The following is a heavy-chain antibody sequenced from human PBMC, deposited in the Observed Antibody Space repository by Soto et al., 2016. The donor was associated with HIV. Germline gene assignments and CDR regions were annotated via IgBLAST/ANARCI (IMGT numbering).Heavy chain of an antibody. CDR3: ARGHRSDWYVGNSGSWNT. V-gene: IGHV3-48*04. CDR2: TSSSSSTI. Sequence: EVQLVESGGGLVQPGGSLRLSCAASGFTFSSYSMNWVRQAPGKGLEWVSYTSSSSSTIYYADSVEGRFTISRDNAKNSLFLQMNSLRAEDTAVYYCARGHRSDWYVGNSGSWNTWGQGTLVTVSS. CDR1: GFTFSSYS. J-gene: IGHJ4*02. D-gene: IGHD6-19*01.